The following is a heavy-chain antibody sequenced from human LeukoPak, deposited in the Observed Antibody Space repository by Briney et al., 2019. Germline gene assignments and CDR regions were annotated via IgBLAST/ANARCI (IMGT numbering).Heavy chain of an antibody. Sequence: PGGSLRLSCAASGFTFSSYAMSWVRQAPGKGLEWVAVISYDGSNKYYADSVKGRFTISRDNSKNTLYLQMNSLRAEDTAVYYCARAPSVAGSFDYWGQGTLVTVSS. D-gene: IGHD6-19*01. CDR2: ISYDGSNK. CDR3: ARAPSVAGSFDY. CDR1: GFTFSSYA. J-gene: IGHJ4*02. V-gene: IGHV3-30-3*01.